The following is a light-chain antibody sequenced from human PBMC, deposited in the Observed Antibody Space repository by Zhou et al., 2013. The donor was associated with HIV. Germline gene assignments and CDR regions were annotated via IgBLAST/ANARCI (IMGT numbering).Light chain of an antibody. J-gene: IGKJ2*01. V-gene: IGKV3-20*01. CDR1: QSVSSSY. CDR2: GAS. CDR3: QQYGSSPVT. Sequence: EIVLTQSPGTLSLSPGERTTLSCRASQSVSSSYLAWYQQKPGQAPRLLIYGASSRATGIPDRFSGSGSGTDFTLTISRLEAEDFAVYYCQQYGSSPVTFGQGT.